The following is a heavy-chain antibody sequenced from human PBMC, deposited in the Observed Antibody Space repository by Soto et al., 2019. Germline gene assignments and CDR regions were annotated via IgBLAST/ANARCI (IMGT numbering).Heavy chain of an antibody. V-gene: IGHV3-11*01. D-gene: IGHD2-2*01. CDR3: ARDQVVVVPAAMERRDY. Sequence: GESLKISCAASGFTFSDYYMSWIRQAPGKGLEWVSYISSSGSTIYYADSVKGRFTISRDNAKNSLYLQMNSLRAEDTAVYYCARDQVVVVPAAMERRDYWGQGTLVTVSS. J-gene: IGHJ4*02. CDR2: ISSSGSTI. CDR1: GFTFSDYY.